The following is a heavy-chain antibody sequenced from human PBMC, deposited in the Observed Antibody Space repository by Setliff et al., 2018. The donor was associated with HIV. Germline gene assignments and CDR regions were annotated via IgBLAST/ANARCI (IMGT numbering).Heavy chain of an antibody. V-gene: IGHV4-4*07. CDR1: GGSISDYY. CDR3: ARRSIVGVARGFYYYNLDV. D-gene: IGHD1-26*01. J-gene: IGHJ6*02. Sequence: NPSETLSLTCSVSGGSISDYYWSWVRQPAGKGLEWIGRIYTGGSTKFNPSLGGRVTISLDTSKNRFSLKLNSVTAADTAVYYCARRSIVGVARGFYYYNLDVWGQGTTVTVSS. CDR2: IYTGGST.